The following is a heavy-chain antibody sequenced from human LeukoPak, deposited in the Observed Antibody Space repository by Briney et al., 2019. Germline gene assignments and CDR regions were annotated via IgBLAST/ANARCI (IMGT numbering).Heavy chain of an antibody. Sequence: SETLSLTCTVSGGSIYSRSYYWGWVRQPPGRGLEWIGSMYYKGDTYFNPSLKSRVTISQDTSKNQFSLKLNSMTAADTAVYYCARDNYGDYGTLDYWGQGTLVTVSS. J-gene: IGHJ4*02. D-gene: IGHD4-17*01. CDR2: MYYKGDT. CDR3: ARDNYGDYGTLDY. V-gene: IGHV4-39*07. CDR1: GGSIYSRSYY.